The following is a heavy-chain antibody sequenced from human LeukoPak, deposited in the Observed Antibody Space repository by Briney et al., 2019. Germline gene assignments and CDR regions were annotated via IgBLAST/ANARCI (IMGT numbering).Heavy chain of an antibody. CDR3: ARGGYYYDSSGYYAY. D-gene: IGHD3-22*01. V-gene: IGHV1-2*02. Sequence: ASVKVSCKASGYTFTGYYMHWVQQAPGQGLEWMGWINPNSGGTNYAQKFQGRVTMTRDTSISTAYMELSRLRPDDTAVYYCARGGYYYDSSGYYAYWGQGTLVTVSS. CDR2: INPNSGGT. CDR1: GYTFTGYY. J-gene: IGHJ4*02.